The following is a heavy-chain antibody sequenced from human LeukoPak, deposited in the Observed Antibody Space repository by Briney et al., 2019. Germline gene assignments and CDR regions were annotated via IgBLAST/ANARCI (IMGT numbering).Heavy chain of an antibody. V-gene: IGHV1-2*06. CDR3: ASFRPIMVRGVTTRFDP. CDR2: INPNSGGT. D-gene: IGHD3-10*01. J-gene: IGHJ5*02. CDR1: GYTVTGYY. Sequence: GASVKVSCKASGYTVTGYYMHGVRQAPGQGLEWMGRINPNSGGTNYAQKFQGRVTMTRNTSISTAYMELSSLRSEDTAMYYCASFRPIMVRGVTTRFDPWGQGTLVTVSS.